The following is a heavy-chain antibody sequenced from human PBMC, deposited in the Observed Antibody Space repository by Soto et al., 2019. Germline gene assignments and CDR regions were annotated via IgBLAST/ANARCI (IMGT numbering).Heavy chain of an antibody. CDR1: GGSISSGDYY. CDR2: IYYSGST. CDR3: ARSRMWNYYGSGRRSPYYYGMDV. V-gene: IGHV4-30-4*01. J-gene: IGHJ6*02. Sequence: SETLSLTCTVSGGSISSGDYYWSWIRQPPGKGLEWIGYIYYSGSTYYNPSLKSRVTISVDTSKNQFSLKLSSVTAADTAVYYCARSRMWNYYGSGRRSPYYYGMDVWGQGTTVTVSS. D-gene: IGHD3-10*01.